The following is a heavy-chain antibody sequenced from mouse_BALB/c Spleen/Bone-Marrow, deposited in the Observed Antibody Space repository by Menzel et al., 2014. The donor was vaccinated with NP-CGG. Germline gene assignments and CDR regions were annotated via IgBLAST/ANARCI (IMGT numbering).Heavy chain of an antibody. Sequence: DVKLVESGGGLVQPGGSRKLSCAASGFTFSSFGMHWVRQAPEKGLEWVAYISSGSSTIYYADTVKGRFTISRDNPKNTLFLQMTSLRSEDTAMYYCARGGNYAWFAYWGQGTLVTVPA. V-gene: IGHV5-17*02. J-gene: IGHJ3*01. CDR1: GFTFSSFG. CDR3: ARGGNYAWFAY. D-gene: IGHD2-1*01. CDR2: ISSGSSTI.